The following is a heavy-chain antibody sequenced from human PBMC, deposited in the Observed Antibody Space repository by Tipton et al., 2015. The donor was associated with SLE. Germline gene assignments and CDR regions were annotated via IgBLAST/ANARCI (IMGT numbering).Heavy chain of an antibody. D-gene: IGHD3-9*01. CDR3: AREGLHYDILTGLLGRGYYFDH. V-gene: IGHV4-39*07. J-gene: IGHJ4*02. CDR2: LYYNGRT. Sequence: LRPSCTVSGGSMSSTYYFWGWIRQPPGKGLEWIGTLYYNGRTYYSPSLRSRVTISVDTSKNQFSLKLNSVTAADAAVYYCAREGLHYDILTGLLGRGYYFDHWGQGALVTVSS. CDR1: GGSMSSTYYF.